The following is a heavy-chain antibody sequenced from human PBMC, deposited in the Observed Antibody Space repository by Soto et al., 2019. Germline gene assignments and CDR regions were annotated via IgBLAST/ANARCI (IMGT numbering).Heavy chain of an antibody. CDR2: IYYSGST. CDR3: ARHFMTTVTEYYVDY. Sequence: SETLCLTCTVSGGSMTTTGSYWGWVRQPPGKGLEWIGSIYYSGSTFDNPSLKSRVTTSVDTSKNQFSLRLSSVTAADTAVYYCARHFMTTVTEYYVDYWGQGALVTVS. CDR1: GGSMTTTGSY. V-gene: IGHV4-39*01. D-gene: IGHD4-17*01. J-gene: IGHJ4*02.